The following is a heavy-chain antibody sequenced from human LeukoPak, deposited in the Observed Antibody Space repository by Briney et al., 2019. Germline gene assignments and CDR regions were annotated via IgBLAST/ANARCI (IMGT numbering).Heavy chain of an antibody. J-gene: IGHJ6*03. CDR3: ARVPRSWYSSGWGFRDYYYYYMDV. D-gene: IGHD6-19*01. CDR2: IRGSGDRT. V-gene: IGHV3-23*01. CDR1: GFTFSSYA. Sequence: GGSLRLSCAASGFTFSSYAMSWVRQAPGKGLEWVSAIRGSGDRTHYADSVKGRFTISRDNSKNTLYLQMNSLRAEDTAVYYCARVPRSWYSSGWGFRDYYYYYMDVWGKGTTVTVSS.